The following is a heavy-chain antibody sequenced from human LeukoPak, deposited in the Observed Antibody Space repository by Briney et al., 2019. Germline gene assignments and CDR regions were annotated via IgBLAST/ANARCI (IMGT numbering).Heavy chain of an antibody. CDR3: ARVGDDHYGSGSYPLDY. V-gene: IGHV4-39*07. Sequence: SETLSLTCTVSGGSISSSSYYWGWIRQPPGKGLEWIGSIYYSGSTYYNPSLKSRVTISVDTSKNQFSLKLSSVTAADTAVYYCARVGDDHYGSGSYPLDYWGQGTLVTVSS. D-gene: IGHD3-10*01. J-gene: IGHJ4*02. CDR2: IYYSGST. CDR1: GGSISSSSYY.